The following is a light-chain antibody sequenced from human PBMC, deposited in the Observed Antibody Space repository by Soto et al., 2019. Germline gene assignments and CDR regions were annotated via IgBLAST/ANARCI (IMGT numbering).Light chain of an antibody. CDR3: QKYSSVPV. CDR2: AAS. Sequence: DIQMTQSPTSLSASVGDRVTITCRASQGIRNFLAWYQQKPGKAPKLLIYAASTLQSGVPSRFSGSGSGTDFTLTFNSLQPEYVATYSCQKYSSVPVFGHDTKVEIK. V-gene: IGKV1-27*01. J-gene: IGKJ3*01. CDR1: QGIRNF.